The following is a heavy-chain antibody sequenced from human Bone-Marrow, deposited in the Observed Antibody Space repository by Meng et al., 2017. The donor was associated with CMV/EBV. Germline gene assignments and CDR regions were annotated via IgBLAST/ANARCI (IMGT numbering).Heavy chain of an antibody. CDR3: ARQPQWLVDY. J-gene: IGHJ4*02. V-gene: IGHV4-34*01. CDR1: GGSFSGYY. D-gene: IGHD6-19*01. Sequence: SETLSLTCAVYGGSFSGYYWSWIRQPPGKGLEWIGSIYYSGSTYYNPSLKSRVAISVDTSKNQFSLKLSSVTAADTAVYYCARQPQWLVDYWGQGTLVTVSS. CDR2: IYYSGST.